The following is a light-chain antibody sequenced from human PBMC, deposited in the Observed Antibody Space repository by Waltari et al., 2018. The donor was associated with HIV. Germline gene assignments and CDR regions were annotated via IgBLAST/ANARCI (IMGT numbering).Light chain of an antibody. J-gene: IGLJ2*01. V-gene: IGLV2-23*02. CDR1: SSDVGTYNL. Sequence: QSALTQPASVSGSPGQSITISCTGTSSDVGTYNLVSWYQQHPGKAPKLMIFEVSKRPSGVSNRFSGSKSGNTASLTISGLQADDEADYYCCSYAGSSTPVVFGGGTKLTVL. CDR3: CSYAGSSTPVV. CDR2: EVS.